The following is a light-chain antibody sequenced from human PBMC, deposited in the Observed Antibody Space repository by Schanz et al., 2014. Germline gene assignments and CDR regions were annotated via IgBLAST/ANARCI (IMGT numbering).Light chain of an antibody. CDR1: SSDVGGYDY. Sequence: QSALTQPASVSGSPGQSITISCTGTSSDVGGYDYVSWYQQHPGKAPKVLIYDVSNRPSGVSNRFSGSKSANTASLTISGLQAEDEADYYCCSYAGSSTSWVFGGGTKLTVL. V-gene: IGLV2-14*03. CDR2: DVS. J-gene: IGLJ3*02. CDR3: CSYAGSSTSWV.